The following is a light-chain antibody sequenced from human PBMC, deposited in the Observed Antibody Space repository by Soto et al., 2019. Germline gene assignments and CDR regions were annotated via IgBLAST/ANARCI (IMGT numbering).Light chain of an antibody. J-gene: IGLJ2*01. CDR2: DVN. CDR3: TSYASGSSHVV. Sequence: QSALTQPASVSGSPGQSITLSCTGTSSDIGGYDYVSWYQRNPGKAPKLIIYDVNNRPSGVSNRFSGYKSGNTASLTISGLQAEDEADYYCTSYASGSSHVVFGGGTKLTVL. CDR1: SSDIGGYDY. V-gene: IGLV2-14*01.